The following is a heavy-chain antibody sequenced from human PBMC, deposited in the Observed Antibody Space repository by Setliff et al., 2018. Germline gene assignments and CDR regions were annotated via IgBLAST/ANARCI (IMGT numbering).Heavy chain of an antibody. Sequence: GGSLRLSCAASGFTFSSYSMNWVRQAPGKGLEWVSSISSSSSYIYYADSVRGRFTISRDGSKSTLYLDMSSLRSEDTAVYYCAKVLDTTGCYYFDFWGQGTLVTVSS. J-gene: IGHJ4*02. CDR1: GFTFSSYS. CDR2: ISSSSSYI. V-gene: IGHV3-21*01. CDR3: AKVLDTTGCYYFDF. D-gene: IGHD3-22*01.